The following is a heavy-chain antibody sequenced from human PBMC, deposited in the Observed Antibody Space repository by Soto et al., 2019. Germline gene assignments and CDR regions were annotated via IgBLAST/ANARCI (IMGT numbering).Heavy chain of an antibody. Sequence: EVQLLESGGGLVQPGGSLRLSCAASGFTFSSYAMSWVRQAPGKGLEWVSAISGSGGSTYYADSVKGRFIISRNNSKNTLYLQMNSLRTEDTAVYYCAKEGEHSSGWANFDYWGQGTLVTVSS. J-gene: IGHJ4*02. D-gene: IGHD6-19*01. CDR3: AKEGEHSSGWANFDY. V-gene: IGHV3-23*01. CDR2: ISGSGGST. CDR1: GFTFSSYA.